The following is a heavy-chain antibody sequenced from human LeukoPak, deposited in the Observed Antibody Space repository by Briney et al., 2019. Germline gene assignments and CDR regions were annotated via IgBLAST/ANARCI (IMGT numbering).Heavy chain of an antibody. CDR1: GYTFTSYG. D-gene: IGHD3-3*01. Sequence: GASVKVSCKASGYTFTSYGISWVRQAPGQGLEWMGWISAYNGNTNYAQKLQGRVTMTTDTSTSTAYMELRSLRSDDTAVYYWARGPPFEVARNRMDYRDVWAKGPRSPSP. V-gene: IGHV1-18*01. J-gene: IGHJ6*03. CDR2: ISAYNGNT. CDR3: ARGPPFEVARNRMDYRDV.